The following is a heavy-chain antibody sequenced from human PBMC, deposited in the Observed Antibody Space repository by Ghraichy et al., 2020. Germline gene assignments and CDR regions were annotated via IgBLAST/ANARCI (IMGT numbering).Heavy chain of an antibody. CDR3: ARGWDLRYFDWLPPSDAFDI. Sequence: SETLSLTCAVYGGSFSGYYWSWIRQPPGKGLEWIGEINHSGSTNYNPSLKSRVTISVDTSKNQFSLKLSSVTAADTAVYYCARGWDLRYFDWLPPSDAFDIWGQGTMVTVSS. J-gene: IGHJ3*02. CDR1: GGSFSGYY. CDR2: INHSGST. D-gene: IGHD3-9*01. V-gene: IGHV4-34*01.